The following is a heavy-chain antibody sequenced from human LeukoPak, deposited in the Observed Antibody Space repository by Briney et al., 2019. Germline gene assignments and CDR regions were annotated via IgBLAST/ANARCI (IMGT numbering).Heavy chain of an antibody. Sequence: SETLSLTCAVYVGSFSGYYWSWIRQPPGKGLEWIGEISHSGSTNYNAALERRVSISVDASEKQFFLQLSSVTAADTAVYYCARGYYGSGSHCCHMDVWGKGTTITVS. CDR1: VGSFSGYY. V-gene: IGHV4-34*01. J-gene: IGHJ6*03. CDR2: ISHSGST. D-gene: IGHD3-10*01. CDR3: ARGYYGSGSHCCHMDV.